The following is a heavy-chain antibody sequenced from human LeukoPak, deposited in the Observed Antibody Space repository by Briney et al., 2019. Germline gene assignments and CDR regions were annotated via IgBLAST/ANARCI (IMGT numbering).Heavy chain of an antibody. CDR3: AKTGYQLLLSFSAFDI. CDR2: ISGSGGST. V-gene: IGHV3-23*01. J-gene: IGHJ3*02. D-gene: IGHD2-2*01. Sequence: PAGGSLRLSCAASGFTFSSYAMSWVRQAPGKGLEWVSAISGSGGSTYYADSVKGRFTISRDNSKNTLYLQMNSLRAEDTAVYYCAKTGYQLLLSFSAFDIWGQGTMVTVSS. CDR1: GFTFSSYA.